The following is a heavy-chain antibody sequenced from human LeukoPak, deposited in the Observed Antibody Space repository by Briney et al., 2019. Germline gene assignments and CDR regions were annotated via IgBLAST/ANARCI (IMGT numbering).Heavy chain of an antibody. Sequence: SQTLSLTCAVSGGSISSGGYSWSWIRQPPGKGLEWIGYIYHRGSTYYNPSLKSRVTISVDRSKNQFSLKLSSVTAADTAVYYCARAPYYGSGSFDYWGQGTLVTVSS. J-gene: IGHJ4*02. CDR3: ARAPYYGSGSFDY. CDR1: GGSISSGGYS. D-gene: IGHD3-10*01. V-gene: IGHV4-30-2*01. CDR2: IYHRGST.